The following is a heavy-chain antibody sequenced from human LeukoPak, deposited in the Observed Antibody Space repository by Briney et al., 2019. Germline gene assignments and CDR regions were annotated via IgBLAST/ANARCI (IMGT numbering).Heavy chain of an antibody. J-gene: IGHJ4*02. CDR1: GGTFSSYA. D-gene: IGHD1-26*01. CDR3: ARERRSGSYYSLADY. V-gene: IGHV1-69*06. CDR2: IIPIFGTA. Sequence: SVKVSCKASGGTFSSYAISWVRQAPGQGLEWMGRIIPIFGTASYAQKFQGRVTITADKSTSTAYMELSSLRSEDTAVYYCARERRSGSYYSLADYWGQGTLVTVSS.